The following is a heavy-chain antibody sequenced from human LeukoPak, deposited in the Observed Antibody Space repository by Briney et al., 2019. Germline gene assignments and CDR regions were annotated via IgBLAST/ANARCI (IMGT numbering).Heavy chain of an antibody. J-gene: IGHJ6*02. Sequence: GGSLRLSCAASGFTFSSYSMNWVRQAPGKGLEWVSYISSSSSTIYYADSVKSRFTISRDNAKNSLYLQMNSLRAEDTAVYYCARDSCSSTSCYSQYYYYGMDVWGQGTTVTVSS. D-gene: IGHD2-2*01. CDR3: ARDSCSSTSCYSQYYYYGMDV. CDR1: GFTFSSYS. V-gene: IGHV3-48*01. CDR2: ISSSSSTI.